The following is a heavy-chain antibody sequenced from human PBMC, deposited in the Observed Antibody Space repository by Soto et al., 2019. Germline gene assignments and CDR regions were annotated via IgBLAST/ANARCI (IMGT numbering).Heavy chain of an antibody. CDR2: ISYDGNNK. V-gene: IGHV3-30*18. CDR1: GFTFSSYG. CDR3: AKDISIAAADYYFDY. Sequence: QVQLVESGGGVVQPGRSLRLSCAASGFTFSSYGMHWVRQAPGKRLEWVAVISYDGNNKYHADSVKGRFTISRDNSKNTLYLQMNSLRAEDTALYYCAKDISIAAADYYFDYWGQGTLVTVSS. J-gene: IGHJ4*02. D-gene: IGHD6-25*01.